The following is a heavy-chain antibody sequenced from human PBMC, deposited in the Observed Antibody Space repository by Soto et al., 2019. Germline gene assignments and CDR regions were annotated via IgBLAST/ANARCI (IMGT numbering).Heavy chain of an antibody. D-gene: IGHD3-9*01. Sequence: GGSLRLSCAASGFTFSSYWMHWVRQAPGKGLVWVSRINSDGSSTSYADSVKGRFTISRDNAKNTLYLQMNILRAEDTAVYYCARAPPLYYDILTGPDYWGQGTLVTVS. V-gene: IGHV3-74*01. CDR2: INSDGSST. CDR3: ARAPPLYYDILTGPDY. J-gene: IGHJ4*02. CDR1: GFTFSSYW.